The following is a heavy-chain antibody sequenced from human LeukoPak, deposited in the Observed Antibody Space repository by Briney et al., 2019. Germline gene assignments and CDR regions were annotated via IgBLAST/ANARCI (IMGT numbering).Heavy chain of an antibody. CDR2: ISGIGDTL. J-gene: IGHJ4*02. D-gene: IGHD6-19*01. CDR3: AKKNGGGWPTIFFDY. Sequence: GGSLRLSCVASGFSFSINAMIWVRQAPGKGLDWVSGISGIGDTLFYSDPVKGRLTISRDNSKNTVYLQMNSLRVEDSAVYYCAKKNGGGWPTIFFDYWGQGILVTVSS. V-gene: IGHV3-23*01. CDR1: GFSFSINA.